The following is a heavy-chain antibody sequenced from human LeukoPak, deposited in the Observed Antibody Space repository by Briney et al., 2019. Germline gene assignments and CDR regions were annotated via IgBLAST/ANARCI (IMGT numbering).Heavy chain of an antibody. V-gene: IGHV3-48*03. CDR1: GFTFSSYE. D-gene: IGHD5-18*01. Sequence: GGSLRLSCAASGFTFSSYEMNWVRQAPGKGLEWVSYISSGGNTIYYAVSVKGRFTISRDNAKNSLYLQMNSLRAEDTAVYYCAREGTAMVSFDYWGQGTLVTVSS. CDR2: ISSGGNTI. CDR3: AREGTAMVSFDY. J-gene: IGHJ4*02.